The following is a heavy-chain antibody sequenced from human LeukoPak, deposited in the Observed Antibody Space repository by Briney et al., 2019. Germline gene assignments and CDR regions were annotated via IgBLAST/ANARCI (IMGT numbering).Heavy chain of an antibody. V-gene: IGHV3-23*01. J-gene: IGHJ4*02. D-gene: IGHD3-10*01. CDR1: GFTFSSYA. Sequence: GGSLRLSCAASGFTFSSYAMSWVRQAPGKGLEWVSAISGSGGTTYYADSVKGRFTISRDNSKNTLYLQMNGLRAEDTAVYYCAKDRISLVRGVDYWGQGTLVTVSS. CDR3: AKDRISLVRGVDY. CDR2: ISGSGGTT.